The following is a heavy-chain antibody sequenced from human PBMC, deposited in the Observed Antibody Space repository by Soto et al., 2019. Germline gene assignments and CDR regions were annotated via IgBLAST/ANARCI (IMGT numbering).Heavy chain of an antibody. J-gene: IGHJ6*03. CDR3: ARDFKESQYYYYCMDV. CDR2: ISSGSNYT. CDR1: GFTFSSYS. Sequence: EVQLVESGGGLVKPGGSLRLSGVVSGFTFSSYSMNWVRQAPGKGLEWVSSISSGSNYTYYADSVKGRFTISRDKAKNSVYLQMNSLRAEDTALYYCARDFKESQYYYYCMDVWGKGTTVTVSS. D-gene: IGHD3-10*01. V-gene: IGHV3-21*06.